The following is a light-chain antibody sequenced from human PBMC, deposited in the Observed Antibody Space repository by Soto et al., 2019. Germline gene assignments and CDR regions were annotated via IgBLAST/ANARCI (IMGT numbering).Light chain of an antibody. CDR2: DAS. J-gene: IGKJ1*01. Sequence: DIKMTQSPSTLPASTGDGVTITCRASESISGSLAWYQQQPGKAPKLLIYDASNLESGVPSRFSGSGSGTEFTLAISSLQADDFATYYCQQYNNYPRTFGQGTKVEI. V-gene: IGKV1-5*01. CDR3: QQYNNYPRT. CDR1: ESISGS.